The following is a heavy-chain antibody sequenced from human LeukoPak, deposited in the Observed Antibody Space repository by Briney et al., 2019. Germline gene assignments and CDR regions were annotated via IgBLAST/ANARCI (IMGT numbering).Heavy chain of an antibody. J-gene: IGHJ6*03. Sequence: SETLSLTCTVSGGSISSSSYYWGWIRQPPGKGLEWIGSIYYSGSTYYNPSLKSRATISVDTSKNQFSLKLSSVTAADTAVYYCATRGYYDSSGYRYYYYYYMDVWGKGTTVTVSS. CDR1: GGSISSSSYY. CDR3: ATRGYYDSSGYRYYYYYYMDV. D-gene: IGHD3-22*01. CDR2: IYYSGST. V-gene: IGHV4-39*01.